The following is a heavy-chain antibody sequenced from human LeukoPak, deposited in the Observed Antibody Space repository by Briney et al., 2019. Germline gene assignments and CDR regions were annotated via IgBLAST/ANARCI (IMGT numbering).Heavy chain of an antibody. V-gene: IGHV4-39*01. CDR2: IYHSGYI. D-gene: IGHD3-10*01. Sequence: PSETLSLTCTVSGGSVNSSSYYWGWIRQPPGKALEWIGSIYHSGYIYYNPSLKSRVTISIDTSKNQFSLKLSSVTAADTAVYYCARSSMFRGVTVDYWGQGTLVTVSS. J-gene: IGHJ4*02. CDR1: GGSVNSSSYY. CDR3: ARSSMFRGVTVDY.